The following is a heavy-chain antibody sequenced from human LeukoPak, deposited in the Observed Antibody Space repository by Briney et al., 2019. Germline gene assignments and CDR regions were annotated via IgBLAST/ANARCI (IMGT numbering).Heavy chain of an antibody. CDR1: GYTFIDYY. CDR2: MNPNSGNT. J-gene: IGHJ4*02. Sequence: GASVKVSCKASGYTFIDYYMYWVRQATGQGLELMGWMNPNSGNTGYAQKFQGRVTITRNTSISTAYMELSSLRSDDTAVYYCARGFTMVRGVIILDYWGQGTLVTVSS. D-gene: IGHD3-10*01. V-gene: IGHV1-8*03. CDR3: ARGFTMVRGVIILDY.